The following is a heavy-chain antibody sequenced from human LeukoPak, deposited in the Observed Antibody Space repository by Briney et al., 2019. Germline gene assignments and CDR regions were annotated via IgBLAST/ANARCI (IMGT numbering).Heavy chain of an antibody. CDR3: AKGTSSGWYVFDY. Sequence: PGGSLRLSCAASGFTFGSYGMSWVRQAPGKGLEWVSFITPNADRASYADSVKGRFTISRDNSKNTLYLQMNSLRAEDTAVYYCAKGTSSGWYVFDYWGQGTLVTVSS. CDR2: ITPNADRA. V-gene: IGHV3-23*01. J-gene: IGHJ4*02. CDR1: GFTFGSYG. D-gene: IGHD6-19*01.